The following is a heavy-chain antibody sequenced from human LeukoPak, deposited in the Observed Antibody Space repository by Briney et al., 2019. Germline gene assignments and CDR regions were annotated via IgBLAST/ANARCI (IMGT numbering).Heavy chain of an antibody. CDR2: IYYSGST. D-gene: IGHD2-2*01. CDR3: ARENPLYCSSTSCYAFDY. V-gene: IGHV4-30-4*08. CDR1: GGSISSGVYY. J-gene: IGHJ4*02. Sequence: SETLSLTCTVSGGSISSGVYYWSWIRQPPGKGLEWIGYIYYSGSTYYNPSLKSRVTISVDTSKNQFSLKLSSVTAADTAVYYCARENPLYCSSTSCYAFDYWGQGTLVTVSS.